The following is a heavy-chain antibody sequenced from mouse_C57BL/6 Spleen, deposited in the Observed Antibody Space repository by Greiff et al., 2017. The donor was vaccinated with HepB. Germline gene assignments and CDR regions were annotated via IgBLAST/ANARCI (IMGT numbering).Heavy chain of an antibody. CDR3: ARWITTRYYAMDY. J-gene: IGHJ4*01. V-gene: IGHV5-17*01. CDR2: ISSGSSTI. Sequence: EVKVVESGGGLVKPGGSLKLSCAASGFTFSDYGMHWVRQAPEKGLEWVAYISSGSSTIYYADTVKGRFTISRDNAKNTLFLQMTSLRSEDTAMYYCARWITTRYYAMDYWGQGTSVTVSS. CDR1: GFTFSDYG. D-gene: IGHD2-4*01.